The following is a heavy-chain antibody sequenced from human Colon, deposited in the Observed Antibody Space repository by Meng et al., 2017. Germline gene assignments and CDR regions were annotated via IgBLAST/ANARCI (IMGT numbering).Heavy chain of an antibody. CDR1: GGSVSSGSYY. V-gene: IGHV4-61*01. CDR3: ARGPLDY. Sequence: QLEQPAPGLLRRSETLSLTCTGSGGSVSSGSYYWSWIRQPPGKGLEWIGYIYYTGSTNYNPSLKSRVTISVDTSKNQFSLKLSSVTAADTAVYYCARGPLDYWGQGTLVTVSS. CDR2: IYYTGST. J-gene: IGHJ4*02.